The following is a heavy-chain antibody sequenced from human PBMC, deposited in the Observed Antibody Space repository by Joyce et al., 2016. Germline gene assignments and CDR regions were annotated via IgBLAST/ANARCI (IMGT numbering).Heavy chain of an antibody. Sequence: EVQLVESGGGLVKPGGSLRLSCAASGFTFSSYRMSWVRQAPGKGREGVSSLSSSSSYIKYTDSVKGRFTISRDNAKNSLYLQMNSLRVEDTAVYYCARSSYTNGIFDYWGQGTLVTVSS. CDR2: LSSSSSYI. CDR1: GFTFSSYR. CDR3: ARSSYTNGIFDY. J-gene: IGHJ4*02. V-gene: IGHV3-21*01. D-gene: IGHD2-8*01.